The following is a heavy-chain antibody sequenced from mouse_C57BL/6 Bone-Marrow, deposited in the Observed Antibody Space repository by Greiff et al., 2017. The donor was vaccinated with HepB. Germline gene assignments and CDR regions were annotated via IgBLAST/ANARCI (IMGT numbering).Heavy chain of an antibody. D-gene: IGHD4-1*01. CDR3: ARGDWVYYAMDY. V-gene: IGHV5-4*03. J-gene: IGHJ4*01. CDR2: ISDGGSYT. CDR1: GFTFSSYA. Sequence: EVKVEESGGGLVKPGGSLKLSCAASGFTFSSYAMSWVRQTPEKRLEWVATISDGGSYTYYPDNVKGRFTISRDNAKNNLYLQMSYLKSEDTAMYYCARGDWVYYAMDYWGQGTAVTVSS.